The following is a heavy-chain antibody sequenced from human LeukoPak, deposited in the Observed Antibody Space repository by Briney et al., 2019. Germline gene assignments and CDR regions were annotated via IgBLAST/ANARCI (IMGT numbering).Heavy chain of an antibody. D-gene: IGHD3-10*01. CDR1: GSFFTSYG. Sequence: GGSLRLSCAASGSFFTSYGIRWRRQAPGKGLEWVAIISSTGSGKYYADSVKGRFTISRDNSKNTLYLQMNSLRADATAAYYSVRVSGWDSSNFPINWRYPWVRGRLVTVSS. V-gene: IGHV3-30*03. CDR2: ISSTGSGK. CDR3: VRVSGWDSSNFPINWRYP. J-gene: IGHJ5*02.